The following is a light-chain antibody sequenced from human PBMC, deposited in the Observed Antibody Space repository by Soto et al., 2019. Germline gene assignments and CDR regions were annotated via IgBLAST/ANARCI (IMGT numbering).Light chain of an antibody. J-gene: IGKJ4*01. CDR2: AAS. V-gene: IGKV1-39*01. CDR1: QSISNY. CDR3: QQSYGTPLT. Sequence: DMEMTQSPSSLSASVGDSVTITCRASQSISNYLNWYQHKPGKVPQLLIYAASSLQSGVPTRFSGSGSGTDFTLTINSLQPEDFATYYCQQSYGTPLTFGGGTKIEIK.